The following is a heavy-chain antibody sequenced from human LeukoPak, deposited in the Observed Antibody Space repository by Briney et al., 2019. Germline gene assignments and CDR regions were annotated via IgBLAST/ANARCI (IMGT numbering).Heavy chain of an antibody. CDR1: GFTFSSYW. V-gene: IGHV3-74*01. CDR2: INSDGSST. D-gene: IGHD3-10*01. Sequence: GGSLRLSCAASGFTFSSYWMHWVRQAPGKGLVWVSRINSDGSSTSYADSVKGRFTISRDNAKNTLYLQMNSLRAEDTAVYYCARGLLSLDYYYGSGSYPNWFDPGGQGTLVTVSS. CDR3: ARGLLSLDYYYGSGSYPNWFDP. J-gene: IGHJ5*02.